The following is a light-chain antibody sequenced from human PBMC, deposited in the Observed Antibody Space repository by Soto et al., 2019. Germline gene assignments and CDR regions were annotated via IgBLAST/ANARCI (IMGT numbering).Light chain of an antibody. CDR3: QQYKSLPWT. J-gene: IGKJ1*01. V-gene: IGKV1-5*01. CDR1: QSISSW. Sequence: DIQMTQSPSTLSASVGDRVTITCRASQSISSWLAWYQQKPGKAPKLLIYDASSLESGVPSRFSGSGSGTEFSLTISSLQPDDSGTYYCQQYKSLPWTFGQGTKVEIK. CDR2: DAS.